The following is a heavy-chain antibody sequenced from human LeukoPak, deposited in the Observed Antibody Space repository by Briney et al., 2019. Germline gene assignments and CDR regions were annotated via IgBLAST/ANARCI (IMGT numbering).Heavy chain of an antibody. J-gene: IGHJ4*02. V-gene: IGHV3-23*01. Sequence: PGGSLRLSCVTSGFIFSAYAMSWVRQAPGKGLEWVSLISGSGERTYYTDSVKGRFTVSRDNSKNTLYLQMKSLRAEDTAVYYCVSQSYSGSDNYYFHYWGQGTLVAVSS. CDR1: GFIFSAYA. CDR2: ISGSGERT. CDR3: VSQSYSGSDNYYFHY. D-gene: IGHD1-26*01.